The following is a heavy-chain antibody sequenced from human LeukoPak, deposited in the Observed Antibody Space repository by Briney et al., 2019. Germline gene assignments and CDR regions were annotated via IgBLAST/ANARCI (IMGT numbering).Heavy chain of an antibody. V-gene: IGHV4-59*08. J-gene: IGHJ6*02. Sequence: PSETLSLTCTVSGGSISSYYWSWIRQPPGRGLEWIGYIYYSGGTNYNPSLKSRVTISVDTSKNQFSLKLSSVTAADTAVYYCARHRSSTEYYYYGMDVWGQGTTVTVSS. CDR1: GGSISSYY. CDR2: IYYSGGT. CDR3: ARHRSSTEYYYYGMDV. D-gene: IGHD2-2*01.